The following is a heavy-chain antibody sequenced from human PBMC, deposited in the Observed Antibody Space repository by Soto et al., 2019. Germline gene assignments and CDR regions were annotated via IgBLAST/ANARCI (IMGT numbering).Heavy chain of an antibody. CDR1: GLAFSNYA. Sequence: PVGSLRLSCAASGLAFSNYAISWVRQAPGKGLEWVSTIGSVGGDTYYADSVKGRFTISRDDSKNTLLLQMNSLRAEDTAVYYCVKERMADNSVRVPFDIWGQGTTATV. CDR2: IGSVGGDT. V-gene: IGHV3-23*01. J-gene: IGHJ3*02. CDR3: VKERMADNSVRVPFDI. D-gene: IGHD1-20*01.